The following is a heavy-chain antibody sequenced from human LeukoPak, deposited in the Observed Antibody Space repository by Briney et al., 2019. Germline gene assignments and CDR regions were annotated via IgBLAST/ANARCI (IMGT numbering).Heavy chain of an antibody. Sequence: SETLSLTCTVSGGSISTYYWSWIRQPPGKGLEWIGYIYYSGSTSYNPSLKSRVTISVDTSKNQFSLKLSSVTAADTAVYYCVSLRKRGGAFDNWGQGTMVTVSS. J-gene: IGHJ3*02. V-gene: IGHV4-59*01. CDR2: IYYSGST. CDR3: VSLRKRGGAFDN. CDR1: GGSISTYY.